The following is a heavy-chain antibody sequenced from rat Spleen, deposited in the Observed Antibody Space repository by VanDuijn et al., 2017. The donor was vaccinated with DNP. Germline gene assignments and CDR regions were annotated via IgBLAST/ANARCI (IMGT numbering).Heavy chain of an antibody. CDR1: GFTFSNYG. V-gene: IGHV5S13*01. CDR3: TRQDYDFNKGGWFAY. D-gene: IGHD1-12*01. J-gene: IGHJ3*01. CDR2: ISTGCGTT. Sequence: EVQLVESGGGLVQPGRSLKLSCAASGFTFSNYGMAWVRQTPKKGLEWVTTISTGCGTTYYRDSVKGRFTIPREDAKSSLFLQMNSLTSEDTATYYCTRQDYDFNKGGWFAYWGQGTLVTVSS.